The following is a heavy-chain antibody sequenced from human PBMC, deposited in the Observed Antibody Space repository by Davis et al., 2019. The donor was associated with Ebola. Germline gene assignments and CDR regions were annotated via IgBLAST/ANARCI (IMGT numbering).Heavy chain of an antibody. Sequence: ASVKVSCKVSGYTLTELSMHWVRQAPGKGLEWMGGFDPEDGETIYAQKFQGRVTITADKSTSTAYMELSSLRSEDTAVYYCAQSGYYRGYYYYGMDVWGQGTTVTVSS. J-gene: IGHJ6*02. D-gene: IGHD3-3*01. CDR2: FDPEDGET. V-gene: IGHV1-24*01. CDR3: AQSGYYRGYYYYGMDV. CDR1: GYTLTELS.